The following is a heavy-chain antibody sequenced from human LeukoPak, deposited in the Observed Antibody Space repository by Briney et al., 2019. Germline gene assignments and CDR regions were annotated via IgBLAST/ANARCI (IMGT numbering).Heavy chain of an antibody. V-gene: IGHV3-23*01. CDR2: ISGSGGST. CDR3: AKDIIRYSSSWAFDY. J-gene: IGHJ4*02. Sequence: SGGSLRLSCAASGFTFSSYAMSWVRQAPGKGLEWVSAISGSGGSTYYADSVKGRFTISRDNSKNTLYLQMNSLRAEDTAVYYCAKDIIRYSSSWAFDYWGQGTLVTVSS. CDR1: GFTFSSYA. D-gene: IGHD6-13*01.